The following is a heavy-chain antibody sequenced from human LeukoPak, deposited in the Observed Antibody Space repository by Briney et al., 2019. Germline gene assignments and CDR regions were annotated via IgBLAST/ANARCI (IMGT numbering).Heavy chain of an antibody. V-gene: IGHV3-9*01. CDR2: VSWNSGNI. Sequence: GGSLRLSCAASGFTFDDYAMHWVRQAPGKGLEWVSGVSWNSGNIGYADSVKGRFTISRDNAKKSLYLQMNSLRTEDTALYYCAKARRDNCFDYWGQGTLVTVSS. J-gene: IGHJ4*02. CDR1: GFTFDDYA. CDR3: AKARRDNCFDY.